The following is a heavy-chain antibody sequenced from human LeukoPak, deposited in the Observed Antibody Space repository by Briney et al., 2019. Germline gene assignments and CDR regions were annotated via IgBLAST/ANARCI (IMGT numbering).Heavy chain of an antibody. CDR3: ARGGFIAVAL. CDR2: IYYSGST. CDR1: GGSISSHC. V-gene: IGHV4-59*11. Sequence: SETLSLTCTVSGGSISSHCWSWIRQPPGKGLEWIGYIYYSGSTNYNPSLKSRVTISVDTSKNQFSLKLSSVTAADTAVYYCARGGFIAVALWGQGTLVTVSS. D-gene: IGHD6-19*01. J-gene: IGHJ4*02.